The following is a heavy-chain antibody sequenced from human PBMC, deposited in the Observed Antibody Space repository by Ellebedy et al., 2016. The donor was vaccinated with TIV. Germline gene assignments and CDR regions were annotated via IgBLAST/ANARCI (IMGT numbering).Heavy chain of an antibody. Sequence: GGSLRLXXAASGFTFGSYAMSWVRQTPGKGLEWVSGVTNGGDTYYIDSVKGRFTISRDNSKNTLSLQMSSLRAEDTAVYYCAKARGSSVIDYNYFGMDVWGHGTTVTVSS. D-gene: IGHD2-21*01. CDR2: VTNGGDT. CDR1: GFTFGSYA. V-gene: IGHV3-23*01. CDR3: AKARGSSVIDYNYFGMDV. J-gene: IGHJ6*02.